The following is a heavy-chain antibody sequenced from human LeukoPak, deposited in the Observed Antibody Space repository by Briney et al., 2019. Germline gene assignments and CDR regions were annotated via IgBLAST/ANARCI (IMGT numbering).Heavy chain of an antibody. J-gene: IGHJ5*02. CDR2: INHSGST. CDR1: GFTVSSNY. CDR3: ARESGYLSVP. Sequence: PGGSLRLSCAASGFTVSSNYMSWIRQSPGKGLEWIGEINHSGSTNYNPSLKSRVTISLDTSKNQFSLKLSSVTAADTAVYYCARESGYLSVPWGQGTLVTVSS. V-gene: IGHV4-34*01. D-gene: IGHD5-12*01.